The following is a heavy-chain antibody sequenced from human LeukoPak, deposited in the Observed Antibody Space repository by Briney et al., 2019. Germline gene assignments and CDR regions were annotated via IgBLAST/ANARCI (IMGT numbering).Heavy chain of an antibody. J-gene: IGHJ2*01. CDR1: GGSISSGSYY. V-gene: IGHV4-61*02. CDR2: IYTSGST. D-gene: IGHD4-11*01. Sequence: SETLSLTCTVSGGSISSGSYYWSWIRQPAGKGLEWIGRIYTSGSTNYNPSLKSRVTISVDTSKNQFSLKLSSVTAADTAVYYCARRRTTVTRYFDLWGRGTLVTVSS. CDR3: ARRRTTVTRYFDL.